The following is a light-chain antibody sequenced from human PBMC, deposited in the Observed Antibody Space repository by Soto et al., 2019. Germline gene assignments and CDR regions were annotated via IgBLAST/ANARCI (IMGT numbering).Light chain of an antibody. CDR2: DAS. CDR3: QQRSDRPPIT. Sequence: ENVFTEPPAIMSMSPGERATLSCMASQSVSSYLAWYQQKPGQAPRLLIYDASNRATGIPARFSGSGSGTDFTLTISSRVPEDFAVYYCQQRSDRPPITFGQGTLLDI. V-gene: IGKV3-11*01. CDR1: QSVSSY. J-gene: IGKJ5*01.